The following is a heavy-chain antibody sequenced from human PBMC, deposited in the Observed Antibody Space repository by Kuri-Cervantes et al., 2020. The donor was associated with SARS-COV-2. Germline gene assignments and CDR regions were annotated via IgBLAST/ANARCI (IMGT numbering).Heavy chain of an antibody. Sequence: GGSLRLSCAASGFTFSSYGMHWVRQAPGKGLEWVSAISGSGGSTYYADSVKGRFTISRDNSKNTLYLQMNSLRAEDTAVYYCAKVPYDFWSGYSNWFDPWGQGTLVTVSS. CDR3: AKVPYDFWSGYSNWFDP. CDR2: ISGSGGST. V-gene: IGHV3-23*01. CDR1: GFTFSSYG. D-gene: IGHD3-3*01. J-gene: IGHJ5*02.